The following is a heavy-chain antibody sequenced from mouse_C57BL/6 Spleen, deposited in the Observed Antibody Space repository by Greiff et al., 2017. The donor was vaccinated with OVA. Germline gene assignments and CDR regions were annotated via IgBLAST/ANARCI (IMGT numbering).Heavy chain of an antibody. D-gene: IGHD2-3*01. CDR1: GYTFTSYW. CDR3: ASLYDAGFAC. J-gene: IGHJ3*01. CDR2: IHPNSGSS. Sequence: QVQLQQPGAELVKPGASVKLSCKASGYTFTSYWMHWVKQRPGQGLEWIGMIHPNSGSSNYNEKFKSKATLTVDKSSSTAYMQLSRLTSEDSAVYYCASLYDAGFACWGQVTLVTVSA. V-gene: IGHV1-64*01.